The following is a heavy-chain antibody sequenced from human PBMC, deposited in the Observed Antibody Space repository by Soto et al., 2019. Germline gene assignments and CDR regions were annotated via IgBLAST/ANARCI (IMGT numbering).Heavy chain of an antibody. CDR1: GFTFSDYY. D-gene: IGHD3-3*01. J-gene: IGHJ5*02. CDR2: ISSSGSTI. V-gene: IGHV3-11*01. Sequence: GGSLRLSCAASGFTFSDYYMSWIRQAPGKGLEWVSYISSSGSTIYYADSVKGRFTISRDNAKNSLYLQMNSLRAEDTAVYYCARGPNRITIFGVVIIDPWFDPWGQGTLVTVS. CDR3: ARGPNRITIFGVVIIDPWFDP.